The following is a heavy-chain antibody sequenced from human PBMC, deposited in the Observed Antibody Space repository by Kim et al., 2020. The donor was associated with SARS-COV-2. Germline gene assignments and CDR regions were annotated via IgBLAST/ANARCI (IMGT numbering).Heavy chain of an antibody. D-gene: IGHD2-2*02. Sequence: SETLSLTCIVSGGSISSYYWSWIRQPAGKGLEWIGRIYSSGSTNYNPSLKSRVTMSVDTSKNQFSLKMNSVTAADTAGYYCARSLYMTPRYYYGLDVWGQGTTVTVSS. V-gene: IGHV4-4*07. CDR3: ARSLYMTPRYYYGLDV. CDR2: IYSSGST. J-gene: IGHJ6*02. CDR1: GGSISSYY.